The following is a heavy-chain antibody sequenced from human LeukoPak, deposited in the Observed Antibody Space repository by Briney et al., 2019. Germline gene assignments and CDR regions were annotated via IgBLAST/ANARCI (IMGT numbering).Heavy chain of an antibody. CDR3: ARDSRVSADY. CDR1: GYTFSCYY. Sequence: ASVKVSCETSGYTFSCYYIHWVRQAPGQGLEWLGRIDPKSGGTSFAHNFQGRVTMTTDTSISTVYMDLSSLRSDDTAVYYCARDSRVSADYWGQGTLVTVSS. D-gene: IGHD2-8*01. V-gene: IGHV1-2*06. J-gene: IGHJ4*02. CDR2: IDPKSGGT.